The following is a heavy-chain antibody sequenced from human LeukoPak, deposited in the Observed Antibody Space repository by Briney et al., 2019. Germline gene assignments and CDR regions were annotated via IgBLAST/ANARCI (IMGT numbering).Heavy chain of an antibody. J-gene: IGHJ2*01. CDR1: GGTFSSYA. CDR2: IIPIFGTA. Sequence: SVKVSCKASGGTFSSYAISWVRQAPGQGLEWMGGIIPIFGTANYAQKFQGRVTITTDESTSTAYMELSSLRSEDTAVYYCARGLGPRGYYGSGSYYWYFDLWGRGTLVTVSS. V-gene: IGHV1-69*05. D-gene: IGHD3-10*01. CDR3: ARGLGPRGYYGSGSYYWYFDL.